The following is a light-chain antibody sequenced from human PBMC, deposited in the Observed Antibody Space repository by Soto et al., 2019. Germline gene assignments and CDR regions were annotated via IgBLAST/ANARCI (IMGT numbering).Light chain of an antibody. V-gene: IGLV2-14*01. CDR2: GVT. J-gene: IGLJ2*01. CDR3: SSYTTSRAYVV. Sequence: QSVLTQPASVSGSPGQSITISCTGTSSDVGGYKYVSWYQQHPGKAPKFIIYGVTNRPAGVSNRFSGSKSGNTASLTISDLQAEDEADYYCSSYTTSRAYVVFGGGTKVTVL. CDR1: SSDVGGYKY.